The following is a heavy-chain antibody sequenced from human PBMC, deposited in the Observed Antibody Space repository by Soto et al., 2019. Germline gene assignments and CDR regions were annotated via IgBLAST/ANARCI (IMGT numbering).Heavy chain of an antibody. CDR1: GFTFSCCW. CDR3: AREVRSSCDS. V-gene: IGHV3-7*01. J-gene: IGHJ4*02. Sequence: EVQLVESGGGLVQPGGSLRLSCAASGFTFSCCWMSWVRQAPGKGLEWVANIKQDGSVKYYAVSVKGRFTISRDNAKNSVYLEMNSLRVEDTAVYYCAREVRSSCDSWGQGTLVTVSS. CDR2: IKQDGSVK. D-gene: IGHD6-13*01.